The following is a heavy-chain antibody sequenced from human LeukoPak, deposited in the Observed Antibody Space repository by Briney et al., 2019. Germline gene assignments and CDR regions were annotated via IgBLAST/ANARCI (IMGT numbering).Heavy chain of an antibody. CDR1: GGSISSSSYY. Sequence: SETLSLTCNVSGGSISSSSYYWGWIRQPPGKGLEWIASIYYSGSTHYNPSLKSRVTISVDTSKNQFSLKLSSVTAADTAVYYCAFDFNVDYGDYEEDAFDIWGQGTMVTVSS. D-gene: IGHD4-17*01. J-gene: IGHJ3*02. CDR3: AFDFNVDYGDYEEDAFDI. V-gene: IGHV4-39*07. CDR2: IYYSGST.